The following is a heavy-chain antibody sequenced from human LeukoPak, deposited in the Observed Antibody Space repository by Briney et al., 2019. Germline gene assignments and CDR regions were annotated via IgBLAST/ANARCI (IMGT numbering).Heavy chain of an antibody. V-gene: IGHV4-61*02. J-gene: IGHJ4*02. Sequence: PSQTLSLTCTVSGGSISSGSYYWSWIRQPAGKGLEWIGRIYTSGSTNYNPSLKSRVTISVDTSKNQFSLKLSSVTAADTAVYYCARAGHSSSWYGTFDYWGQGTLVTVSS. CDR3: ARAGHSSSWYGTFDY. CDR1: GGSISSGSYY. CDR2: IYTSGST. D-gene: IGHD6-13*01.